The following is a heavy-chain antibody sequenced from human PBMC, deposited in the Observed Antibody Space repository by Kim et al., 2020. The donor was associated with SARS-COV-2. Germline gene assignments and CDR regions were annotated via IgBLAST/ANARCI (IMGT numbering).Heavy chain of an antibody. J-gene: IGHJ4*02. V-gene: IGHV3-64D*09. D-gene: IGHD5-18*01. Sequence: GGSLRLSCSASGLTFSSYAMPWVRQAPGKGLEYVSAISSNGGSTYYADSVKGRFTISRDNSKNTLYLQMSSLRAEDTAVYYCVSYGYCYGYHFDYWGQGTLGTVSS. CDR3: VSYGYCYGYHFDY. CDR2: ISSNGGST. CDR1: GLTFSSYA.